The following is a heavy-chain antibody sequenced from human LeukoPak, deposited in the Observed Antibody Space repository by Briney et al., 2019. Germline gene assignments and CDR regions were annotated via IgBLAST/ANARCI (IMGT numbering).Heavy chain of an antibody. CDR2: INYGGST. CDR1: GGSIRSNF. CDR3: ARTDFYDGSGSSYWYFDL. Sequence: SETLSLTCTVSGGSIRSNFWSWIRQSPGKGLEWIGYINYGGSTNYNPSLKSRVTISVDTSKNQFSLKMSSVTAAETAVYYCARTDFYDGSGSSYWYFDLWGRGTLVTVSS. J-gene: IGHJ2*01. D-gene: IGHD3-22*01. V-gene: IGHV4-59*08.